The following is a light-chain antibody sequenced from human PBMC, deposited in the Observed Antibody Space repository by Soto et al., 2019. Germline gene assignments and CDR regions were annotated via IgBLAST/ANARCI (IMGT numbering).Light chain of an antibody. CDR1: SSNIGAGYD. Sequence: SVLTQPPSVSGAPGQRVTISCTGSSSNIGAGYDVHWYQQLPGTAPKLLIYGNSNRPSGVPDRFSGSKSGTSASLAITGLQAEDEADYYCQSYDSSLSARYVFGTGTKLTVL. J-gene: IGLJ1*01. CDR3: QSYDSSLSARYV. V-gene: IGLV1-40*01. CDR2: GNS.